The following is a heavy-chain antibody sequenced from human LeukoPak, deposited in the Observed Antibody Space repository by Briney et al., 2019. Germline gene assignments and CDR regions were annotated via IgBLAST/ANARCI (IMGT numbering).Heavy chain of an antibody. CDR2: VFVGSGHT. J-gene: IGHJ6*02. CDR3: AADHQFSGWESAYGMDV. CDR1: GFSFTTSA. Sequence: ASVKVSCKASGFSFTTSAMQWVRQARRQRLEWMGWVFVGSGHTRYAQKFQERITITRDMSTSTVYMQLSSLRSEDTAVYYCAADHQFSGWESAYGMDVWGQGTTVTVSS. D-gene: IGHD6-19*01. V-gene: IGHV1-58*02.